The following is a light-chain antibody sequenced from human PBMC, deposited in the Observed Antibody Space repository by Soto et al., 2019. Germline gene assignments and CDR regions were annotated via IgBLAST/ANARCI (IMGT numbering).Light chain of an antibody. Sequence: DIQVTQSPHSLAASVGYRVTITCQASQNINNYLNWYQQKPGRAPKLLIYDASNLEAGVPSRFRGSGSGTDFTFTISRLQPEDIATYYCQQYENLPTFGQGTRLEIK. CDR3: QQYENLPT. CDR1: QNINNY. V-gene: IGKV1-33*01. CDR2: DAS. J-gene: IGKJ5*01.